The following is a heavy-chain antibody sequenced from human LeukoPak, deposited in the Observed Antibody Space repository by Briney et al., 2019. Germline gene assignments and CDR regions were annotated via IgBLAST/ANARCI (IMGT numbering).Heavy chain of an antibody. V-gene: IGHV1-69*13. CDR3: ARESAAGNYYYGMDV. D-gene: IGHD2-15*01. CDR1: GGTFSSYA. Sequence: SVKVSCKASGGTFSSYAISWVRQAPGQGHEWMGGIIPIFGTANYAQKFQGRVTIAADESTSTAYMELSSLRSEDTAVYYCARESAAGNYYYGMDVWGQGTTVTVSS. J-gene: IGHJ6*02. CDR2: IIPIFGTA.